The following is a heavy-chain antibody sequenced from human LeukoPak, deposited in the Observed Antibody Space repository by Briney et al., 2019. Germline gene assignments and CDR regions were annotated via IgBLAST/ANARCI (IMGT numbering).Heavy chain of an antibody. CDR1: GFTFSSYA. D-gene: IGHD3-10*01. CDR3: AREGWFGELLSHPFDS. J-gene: IGHJ4*02. Sequence: GGSLRLSCAASGFTFSSYAMSWVRQAPGKGLEWVSAISGSGGSTYYADSVKGRFTISRDNSKNTLYLQMNSLRAEDTAVYYCAREGWFGELLSHPFDSWGQGTLVTVSS. V-gene: IGHV3-23*01. CDR2: ISGSGGST.